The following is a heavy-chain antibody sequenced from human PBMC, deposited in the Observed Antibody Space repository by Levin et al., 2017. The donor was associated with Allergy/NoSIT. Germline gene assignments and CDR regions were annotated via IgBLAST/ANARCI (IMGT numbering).Heavy chain of an antibody. Sequence: MSSETLSLTCAVSGGSFTDYYWTWIRQPPGKGLEWIGEVNHRESTNYNPSLKSRVTISVDAAKRQFSLNLTSVTAADTAVYFCARGYCRGTTCYTFYDNWGQGTLVTVSS. CDR1: GGSFTDYY. J-gene: IGHJ4*02. CDR2: VNHREST. CDR3: ARGYCRGTTCYTFYDN. D-gene: IGHD2-2*02. V-gene: IGHV4-34*01.